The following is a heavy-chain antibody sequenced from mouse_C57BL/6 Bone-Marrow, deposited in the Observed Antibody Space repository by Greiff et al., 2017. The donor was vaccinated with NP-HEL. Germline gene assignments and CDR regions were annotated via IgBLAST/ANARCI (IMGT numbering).Heavy chain of an antibody. CDR3: TREVSGSHWYFDV. Sequence: VQLQQSGTVLARPGASVKMSCKTSGYTFTSYWMHWVKQRPGQGLEWIGAIYPGNSDTSYNQKFKGKAKLTAVTSASTAYMELSSLTNEDSAVYYCTREVSGSHWYFDVWGTGTTVTVSS. D-gene: IGHD1-1*01. CDR2: IYPGNSDT. CDR1: GYTFTSYW. V-gene: IGHV1-5*01. J-gene: IGHJ1*03.